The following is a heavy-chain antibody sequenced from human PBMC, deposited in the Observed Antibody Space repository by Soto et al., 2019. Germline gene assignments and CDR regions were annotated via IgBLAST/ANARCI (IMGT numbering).Heavy chain of an antibody. Sequence: SETLSLTCTVSGGSISSGGYYWSWIRQHPGKGLEWIGYIYYSGSTHYNASLQSRLAISEDTSKNQFSLKLTSLTAADTAVYYCARPEYSSSSYGMDVWGQGTTVTVSS. J-gene: IGHJ6*02. CDR2: IYYSGST. D-gene: IGHD6-6*01. CDR1: GGSISSGGYY. V-gene: IGHV4-31*03. CDR3: ARPEYSSSSYGMDV.